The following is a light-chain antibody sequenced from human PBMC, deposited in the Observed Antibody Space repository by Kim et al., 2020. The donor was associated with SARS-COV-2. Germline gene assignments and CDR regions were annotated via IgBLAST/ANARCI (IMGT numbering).Light chain of an antibody. CDR2: HTS. CDR1: TGAVTSGHY. J-gene: IGLJ2*01. CDR3: LLSYGGSRV. Sequence: QAVVTQEPSLTVSPGGTVTLTCGSSTGAVTSGHYSYWFQQKPGQAPRTLIYHTSNKLSWTPARFSGSLLGGKAALTLSGAQPEDGAEYYCLLSYGGSRVFGGGTQLTVL. V-gene: IGLV7-46*01.